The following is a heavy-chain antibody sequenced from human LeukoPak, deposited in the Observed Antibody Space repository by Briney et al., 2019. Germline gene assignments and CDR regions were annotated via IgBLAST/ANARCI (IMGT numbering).Heavy chain of an antibody. CDR1: GFTFSNYW. CDR2: INQDGSKA. V-gene: IGHV3-7*01. CDR3: VTDGGVDGYDLLDY. Sequence: PGGSLRLSCAASGFTFSNYWMTWVRQAPGKGLEWVAHINQDGSKAYYMDSVKARFTVSRDNAENSVSLHMNSLRAEDTAVYYCVTDGGVDGYDLLDYWGRGRVVPVSS. J-gene: IGHJ4*02. D-gene: IGHD5-24*01.